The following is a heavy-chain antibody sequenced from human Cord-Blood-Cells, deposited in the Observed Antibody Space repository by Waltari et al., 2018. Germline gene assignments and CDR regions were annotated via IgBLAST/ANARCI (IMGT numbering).Heavy chain of an antibody. CDR3: AKDKSPYDSSGYYYAFDI. CDR1: GFTFDDYA. D-gene: IGHD3-22*01. Sequence: EVQLVESGGGLVQPGRSLRLSCAASGFTFDDYAMHWVRKAPGQGLEWVSGISWNSGSIGYADSVKGRFTISRDNAKNSLYLQMNSLRAEDTALYYCAKDKSPYDSSGYYYAFDIWGQGTMVTVSS. CDR2: ISWNSGSI. J-gene: IGHJ3*02. V-gene: IGHV3-9*01.